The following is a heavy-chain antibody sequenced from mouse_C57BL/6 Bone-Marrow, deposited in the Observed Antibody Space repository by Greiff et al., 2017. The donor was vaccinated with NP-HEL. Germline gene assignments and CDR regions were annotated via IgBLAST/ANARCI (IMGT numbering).Heavy chain of an antibody. CDR1: GYTFTSYW. CDR3: ARGLLRRDYAMDY. V-gene: IGHV1-53*01. J-gene: IGHJ4*01. D-gene: IGHD2-12*01. Sequence: QVQLQQSGTELVKPGASVKLSCKASGYTFTSYWMHWVKQRPGQGLEWIGNINPSNGGTNYNEKFKSKATLNVDKSSSTAYMQLSSLTSEDSAVYYCARGLLRRDYAMDYWGQGTSVTVSS. CDR2: INPSNGGT.